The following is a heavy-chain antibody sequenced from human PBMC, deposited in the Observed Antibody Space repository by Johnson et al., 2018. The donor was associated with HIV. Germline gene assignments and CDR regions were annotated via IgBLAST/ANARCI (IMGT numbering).Heavy chain of an antibody. CDR3: ARAERSSSGVDAFDI. CDR2: ISYDGSNK. Sequence: QVQLVESGGGVVQPGRSLRVSCGASGFTFSSHDMHWVRQAPGKGLEWVAVISYDGSNKYYADSVKGRFTISRDNSKNTLYLQMNSLRAEDTAVYYCARAERSSSGVDAFDIWGQGTMVTVSS. D-gene: IGHD6-6*01. V-gene: IGHV3-30*03. CDR1: GFTFSSHD. J-gene: IGHJ3*02.